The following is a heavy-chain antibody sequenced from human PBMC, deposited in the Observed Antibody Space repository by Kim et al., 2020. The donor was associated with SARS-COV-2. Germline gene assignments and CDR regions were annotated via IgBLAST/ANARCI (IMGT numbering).Heavy chain of an antibody. V-gene: IGHV3-7*01. CDR1: GFTFSSYW. CDR3: ARETVLRYFDWLLKDHWFDP. J-gene: IGHJ5*02. CDR2: IKQDGSEK. D-gene: IGHD3-9*01. Sequence: GGSLRLSCAASGFTFSSYWMSWVRQAPGKGLEWVANIKQDGSEKYYVDSVKGRFTISRDNAKNSLYLQMNSLRAEDTAVYYCARETVLRYFDWLLKDHWFDPWGQGTLVTVSS.